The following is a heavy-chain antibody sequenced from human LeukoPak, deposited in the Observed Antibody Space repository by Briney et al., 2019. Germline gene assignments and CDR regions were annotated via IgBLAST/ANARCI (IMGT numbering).Heavy chain of an antibody. CDR3: ARGRYCSADICSGGDAFDI. V-gene: IGHV4-4*07. J-gene: IGHJ3*02. CDR1: GGSIINYS. Sequence: WETLSLTCTVSGGSIINYSWSWIRQPAGKGLEWIGRIYTRGSTNYNTSLKSRVTMSVDTSKNQFSLKLSSVTAADTAVYYCARGRYCSADICSGGDAFDIWGQGTMVSVSS. CDR2: IYTRGST. D-gene: IGHD2-15*01.